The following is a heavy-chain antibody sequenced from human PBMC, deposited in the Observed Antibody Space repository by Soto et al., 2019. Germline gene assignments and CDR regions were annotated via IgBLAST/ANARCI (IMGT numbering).Heavy chain of an antibody. CDR1: GGSFGGYY. Sequence: XETLSLTCAVYGGSFGGYYWSWIRQPPGKGLEWIGEIGHSGSTIYNPSLESRVTISADSSNNQFSLKLNSVTAADTAVYYCARHGGYYFDDWGQGAPVTVSS. CDR3: ARHGGYYFDD. V-gene: IGHV4-34*01. D-gene: IGHD3-16*01. CDR2: IGHSGST. J-gene: IGHJ4*02.